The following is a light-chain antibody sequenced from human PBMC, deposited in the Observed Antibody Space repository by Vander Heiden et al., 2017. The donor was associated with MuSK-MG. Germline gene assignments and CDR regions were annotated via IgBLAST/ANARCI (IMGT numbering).Light chain of an antibody. Sequence: QSVLTQPPSASCTSGQRVIIACSGSSSNIGSNTVNWYQQLPGTAPKLLIYSNNQRPSGVPDRFSGSKSGTSASLAISGLQSEDEADYYCAAWDDSLNVVVFGGGTKLTVL. J-gene: IGLJ2*01. CDR3: AAWDDSLNVVV. CDR1: SSNIGSNT. V-gene: IGLV1-44*01. CDR2: SNN.